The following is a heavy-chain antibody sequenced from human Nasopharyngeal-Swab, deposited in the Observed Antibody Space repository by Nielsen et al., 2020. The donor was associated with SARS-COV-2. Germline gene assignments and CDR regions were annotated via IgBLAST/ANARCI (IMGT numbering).Heavy chain of an antibody. V-gene: IGHV4-34*01. Sequence: GSLRLSCAVYGGSFSSYYWGWIRQPPGKGLEWIGEINHSGSINYSPSLKSRVTISGDTSKNQFSLKLNSVTAADTAVYYCARGTTFLEWLLYRCQSGCGGMDVWGQGTTVTVSS. CDR1: GGSFSSYY. J-gene: IGHJ6*02. D-gene: IGHD3-3*02. CDR2: INHSGSI. CDR3: ARGTTFLEWLLYRCQSGCGGMDV.